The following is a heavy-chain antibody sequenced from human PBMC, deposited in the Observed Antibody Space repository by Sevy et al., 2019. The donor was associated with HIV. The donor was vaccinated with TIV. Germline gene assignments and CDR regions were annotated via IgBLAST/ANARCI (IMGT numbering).Heavy chain of an antibody. Sequence: GGSLRLSCAASGFTFSDYYMSWIRQAPGKGLEWVSYISSSSSYTNHADSVKGRFTISRDNAKNSLYLQMNSLRAEDTAVYYCARSETSIAARYFDYWGQGTLVTVSS. D-gene: IGHD6-6*01. J-gene: IGHJ4*02. CDR3: ARSETSIAARYFDY. CDR1: GFTFSDYY. CDR2: ISSSSSYT. V-gene: IGHV3-11*06.